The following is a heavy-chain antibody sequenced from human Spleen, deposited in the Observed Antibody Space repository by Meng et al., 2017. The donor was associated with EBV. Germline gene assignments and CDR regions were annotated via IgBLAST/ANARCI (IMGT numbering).Heavy chain of an antibody. Sequence: QSGGEVKKPGGSGKGSCKASGYTFTNYGITWVRQAPGQGLEWMGWISAYNGNTGYAQNLQGRVTMTKDTSTSTAYMDLRNLRSDDTAVYFCASQMSLPEVGGIGWFDTWGQGTLVTVSS. CDR2: ISAYNGNT. CDR3: ASQMSLPEVGGIGWFDT. V-gene: IGHV1-18*01. D-gene: IGHD1-26*01. CDR1: GYTFTNYG. J-gene: IGHJ5*02.